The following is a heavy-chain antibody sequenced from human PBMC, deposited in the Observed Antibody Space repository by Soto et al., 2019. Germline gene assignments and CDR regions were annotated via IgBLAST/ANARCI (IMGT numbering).Heavy chain of an antibody. CDR3: ARWDYDFRDAFDI. CDR2: INHSGRT. Sequence: QVQLQQEGTGLLTPSETLSLTCGVYGESLGYYYWSWIRQPPGKGLEWIGEINHSGRTKYKSSLKSRVTISIDKSKTQFSLKMTSVTAADTAVYYCARWDYDFRDAFDIWGQGTMVTVSS. CDR1: GESLGYYY. D-gene: IGHD3-3*01. V-gene: IGHV4-34*01. J-gene: IGHJ3*02.